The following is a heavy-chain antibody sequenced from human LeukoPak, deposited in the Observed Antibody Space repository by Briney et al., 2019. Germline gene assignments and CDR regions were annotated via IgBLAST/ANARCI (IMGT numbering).Heavy chain of an antibody. CDR2: IYTSGST. CDR1: GGSISSSSYY. V-gene: IGHV4-61*02. D-gene: IGHD2-2*01. J-gene: IGHJ4*02. CDR3: ARSNCSSTSCPRVHFDY. Sequence: SETLSLTCTVSGGSISSSSYYWGWIRQPAGKGLEWIGRIYTSGSTNYNPSLKSRVTMSVDTSKNQFSLKLSSVTAADTAVYYCARSNCSSTSCPRVHFDYWGQGTLVTVSS.